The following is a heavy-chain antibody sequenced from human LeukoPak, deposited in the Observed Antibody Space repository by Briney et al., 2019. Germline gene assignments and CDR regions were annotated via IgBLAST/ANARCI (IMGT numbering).Heavy chain of an antibody. CDR3: TTRLLWLGELFDY. D-gene: IGHD3-10*01. CDR1: GFTFSGSA. CDR2: IRSKANSYAT. Sequence: GGSLRLSCAASGFTFSGSAMHWVRQASGKGLEWVGRIRSKANSYATAYAASVKGRFTISRDDSKNTAYLQMNSLKTEDTAVYYCTTRLLWLGELFDYWGQGTLVTVSS. V-gene: IGHV3-73*01. J-gene: IGHJ4*02.